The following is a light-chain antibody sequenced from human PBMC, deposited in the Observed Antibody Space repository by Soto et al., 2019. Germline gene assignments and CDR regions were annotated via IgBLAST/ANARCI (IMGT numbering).Light chain of an antibody. V-gene: IGKV3-20*01. CDR3: QQYGSSPPIT. Sequence: EIVLTQSPGTLSLSPGERATLSCRASQSVSNSYLAWYQQKPSQAPRLLIYGTSGRATGIPDRFSGSGSGTDFTLTISRLEPEDFAVYYCQQYGSSPPITFGPGTKVDIK. CDR2: GTS. J-gene: IGKJ3*01. CDR1: QSVSNSY.